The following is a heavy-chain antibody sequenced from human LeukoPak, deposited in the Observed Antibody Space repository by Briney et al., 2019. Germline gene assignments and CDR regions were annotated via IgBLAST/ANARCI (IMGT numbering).Heavy chain of an antibody. CDR3: ARPTNTGHYDIDFDY. Sequence: GASVTVSCTASGYTFVGYYLHWVRQAPGQGLEWMAWIDPSTGNTHYAQKFQGRITVTRDTSISTAYMELSRLRSDDTAVYYCARPTNTGHYDIDFDYWGQGTLVTVSS. J-gene: IGHJ4*02. CDR1: GYTFVGYY. D-gene: IGHD3-9*01. V-gene: IGHV1-2*02. CDR2: IDPSTGNT.